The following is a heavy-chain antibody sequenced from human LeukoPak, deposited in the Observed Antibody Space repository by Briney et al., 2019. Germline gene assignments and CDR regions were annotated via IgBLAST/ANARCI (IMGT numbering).Heavy chain of an antibody. CDR2: INPQSGAT. CDR3: ARGGDDSGLYFAY. CDR1: GYTFTGFY. J-gene: IGHJ4*02. V-gene: IGHV1-2*02. D-gene: IGHD3-22*01. Sequence: ASVKVSCKASGYTFTGFYIHWVRQAPGQGLEWMAWINPQSGATNYAQKFQGRVTMTRDMSISTAYMDVTSLRSDDTAVYHCARGGDDSGLYFAYWGQGTLVTVSS.